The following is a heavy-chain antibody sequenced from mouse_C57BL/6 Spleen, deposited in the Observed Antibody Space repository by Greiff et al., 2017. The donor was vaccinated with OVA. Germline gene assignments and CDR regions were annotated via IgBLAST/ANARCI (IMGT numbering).Heavy chain of an antibody. Sequence: EVHLVESGPGLVKPSQSLSLTCSVTGYSITSGYYWNWIRQFPGNKLEWMGYISYDGSNNYNPSLKNRISITRDTSKNQFFLKLNSVTTEDTATYYCAREELTFDYWGQGTTLTVSS. J-gene: IGHJ2*01. CDR3: AREELTFDY. D-gene: IGHD1-3*01. CDR1: GYSITSGYY. CDR2: ISYDGSN. V-gene: IGHV3-6*01.